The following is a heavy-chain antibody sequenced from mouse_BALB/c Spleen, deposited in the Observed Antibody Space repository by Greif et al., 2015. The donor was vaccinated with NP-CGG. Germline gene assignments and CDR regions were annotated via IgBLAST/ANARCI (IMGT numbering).Heavy chain of an antibody. J-gene: IGHJ3*01. CDR1: GYSITSGYS. D-gene: IGHD1-3*01. CDR2: ITYSGTT. V-gene: IGHV3-1*02. Sequence: EVKLMESGPDLVKPSQSLSLTCSVTGYSITSGYSWHWIRQFPGNKLEWMGYITYSGTTNYNPSLKSRISITRDTSKNQFFLQLNSVTTEDTATYYCARRGGIYDGRFTYWGQGTLVAVSA. CDR3: ARRGGIYDGRFTY.